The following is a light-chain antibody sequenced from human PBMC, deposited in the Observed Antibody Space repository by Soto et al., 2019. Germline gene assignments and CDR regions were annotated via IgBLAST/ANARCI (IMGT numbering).Light chain of an antibody. V-gene: IGLV2-14*03. CDR2: DVT. J-gene: IGLJ1*01. CDR1: SSDVGGYNY. CDR3: SSYTTSNTRQIV. Sequence: QSALTQPASVSGSPGQSSTLSCTGTSSDVGGYNYVSWYQHHPGKAPKLIIYDVTNRPSGVSNPFSGSKSGNTASLTISGLQPEDEADYYCSSYTTSNTRQIVFGTGTKVTVL.